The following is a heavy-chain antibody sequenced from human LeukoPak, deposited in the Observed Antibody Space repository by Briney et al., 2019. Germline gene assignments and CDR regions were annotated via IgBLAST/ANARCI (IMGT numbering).Heavy chain of an antibody. V-gene: IGHV3-21*01. CDR2: ISSSSSYI. CDR3: ARSQYYDILTGRPGDYYYYGMDV. CDR1: GFTFDDYA. D-gene: IGHD3-9*01. J-gene: IGHJ6*02. Sequence: GGSLRLSCAASGFTFDDYAMHWVRQAPGKGLEWVSSISSSSSYIYYADSVKGRFTISRDNAKNSLYLQMNSLRAEDTAVYYCARSQYYDILTGRPGDYYYYGMDVWGQGTTVTVSS.